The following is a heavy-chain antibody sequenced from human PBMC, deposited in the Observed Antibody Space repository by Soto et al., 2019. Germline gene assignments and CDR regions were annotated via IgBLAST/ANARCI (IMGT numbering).Heavy chain of an antibody. D-gene: IGHD5-12*01. V-gene: IGHV4-30-4*01. Sequence: LSLTCTVSGGFISNGYYHWSWIRQPPGKGLEWIGYTYPSGSTYYNASLRSRVTISIDASKNQFSLKLNSVTAADTAVYYCAREGGYDSPHGCWGQGTLVTVSS. CDR2: TYPSGST. CDR3: AREGGYDSPHGC. CDR1: GGFISNGYYH. J-gene: IGHJ4*02.